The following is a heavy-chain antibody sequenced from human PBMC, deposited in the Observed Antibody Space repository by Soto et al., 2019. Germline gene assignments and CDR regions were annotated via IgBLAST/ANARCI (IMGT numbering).Heavy chain of an antibody. V-gene: IGHV1-2*02. CDR1: GYTFTGYY. D-gene: IGHD3-10*01. J-gene: IGHJ6*02. Sequence: ASVKVSCKASGYTFTGYYMHWARQAPGQGLEWIGWINPNSGGTNYAQKFQGRVTMTRDTSISTAYMELSRLRSDDTAVYYCANINYYGSGSYYYYYGMDVWGQGTTVTVSS. CDR2: INPNSGGT. CDR3: ANINYYGSGSYYYYYGMDV.